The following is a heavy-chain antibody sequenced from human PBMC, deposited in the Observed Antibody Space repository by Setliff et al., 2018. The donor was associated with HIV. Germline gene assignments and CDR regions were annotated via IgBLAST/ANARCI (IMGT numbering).Heavy chain of an antibody. Sequence: SVKVSCKASGYPFTTYGVNWVRQAPGQGLEWMGWINSYNGNTKFAQKFQGRVTMTTDASTTTAFMELRSLKADDTGIYYCSRSGVPPYYYYGMDVWGQGTTVTVSS. J-gene: IGHJ6*02. V-gene: IGHV1-18*04. CDR3: SRSGVPPYYYYGMDV. CDR1: GYPFTTYG. CDR2: INSYNGNT. D-gene: IGHD3-10*01.